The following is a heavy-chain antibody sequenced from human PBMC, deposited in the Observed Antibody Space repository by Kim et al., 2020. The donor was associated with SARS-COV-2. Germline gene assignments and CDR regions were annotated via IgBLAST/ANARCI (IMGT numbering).Heavy chain of an antibody. CDR3: ARLNIVVVPATNLDP. D-gene: IGHD2-2*01. V-gene: IGHV4-39*01. J-gene: IGHJ5*02. Sequence: PSLKSRVTISVDTSKNQFSLKLSAVTAADTAVYYCARLNIVVVPATNLDPWGQGTLVTVSS.